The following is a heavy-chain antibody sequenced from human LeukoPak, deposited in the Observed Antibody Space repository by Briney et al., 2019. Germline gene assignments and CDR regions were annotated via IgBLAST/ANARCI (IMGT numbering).Heavy chain of an antibody. V-gene: IGHV3-23*01. Sequence: GGSLRLSCAASGFTFSSYAMSWVRQAPGKGLEWVSAISGSGGSTYYADSVKGRFTISRDNSKNTLYLQMNSLRAGDTAVYYCAKDPHRNNVVTALGPRKRGFDYWGQGTLVTVSS. J-gene: IGHJ4*02. CDR3: AKDPHRNNVVTALGPRKRGFDY. D-gene: IGHD2-21*02. CDR2: ISGSGGST. CDR1: GFTFSSYA.